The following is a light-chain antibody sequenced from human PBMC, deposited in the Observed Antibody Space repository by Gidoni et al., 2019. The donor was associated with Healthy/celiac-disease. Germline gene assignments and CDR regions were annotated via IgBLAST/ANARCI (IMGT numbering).Light chain of an antibody. CDR2: WAS. CDR1: QSVLYSSNNQNY. CDR3: QQYYSPVWT. J-gene: IGKJ1*01. V-gene: IGKV4-1*01. Sequence: DIVMTQSPDSLAVALGERATINGKSSQSVLYSSNNQNYLAWYQQKPGQPPKLLIYWASTRESGVPYRFSGSGSGTDFTLTSSSLQAEDGAVYSCQQYYSPVWTFXXXTKVEIK.